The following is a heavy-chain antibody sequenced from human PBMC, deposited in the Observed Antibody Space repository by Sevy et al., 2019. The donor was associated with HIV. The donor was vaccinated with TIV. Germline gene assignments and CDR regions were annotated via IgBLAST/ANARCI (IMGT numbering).Heavy chain of an antibody. CDR3: ARVFPYCSGGSCYSPYDAFDI. D-gene: IGHD2-15*01. CDR1: GYTFTGHY. CDR2: FTPNSGST. J-gene: IGHJ3*02. Sequence: ASVKVSCKASGYTFTGHYMHWVRQAPGQGLGGLGWFTPNSGSTDYAKKFQGRVTLTRDTSISTAYLELSRLTSDDTAVYYCARVFPYCSGGSCYSPYDAFDIWGQGTMVTVSS. V-gene: IGHV1-2*02.